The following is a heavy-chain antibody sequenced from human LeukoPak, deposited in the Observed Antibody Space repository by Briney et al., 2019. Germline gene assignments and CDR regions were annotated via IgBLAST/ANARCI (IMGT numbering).Heavy chain of an antibody. Sequence: GESLKISCKGSGYSFATYWIAWVRQMSGKGLEWMGIIYPADSDTRYSPSFQGQVTISADKSINTAYLQWSSLRASDTAMYYCAIRYSSSWNYFDYWGQGTVVTVSS. CDR2: IYPADSDT. V-gene: IGHV5-51*01. CDR3: AIRYSSSWNYFDY. D-gene: IGHD6-13*01. CDR1: GYSFATYW. J-gene: IGHJ4*02.